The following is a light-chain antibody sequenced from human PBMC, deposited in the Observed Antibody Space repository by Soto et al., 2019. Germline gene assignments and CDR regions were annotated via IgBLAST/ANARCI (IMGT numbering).Light chain of an antibody. CDR1: SSNIENNY. Sequence: QSVLTQPPSVSAAPGQKVTISCSGSSSNIENNYVSWYQQLPGTAPKLLIYDTHKRPSRIPDRFSGSRSGTSATLGITGLQTGDEDDYYCGTWDSSLSSVVFGGGTKLTVL. V-gene: IGLV1-51*01. CDR3: GTWDSSLSSVV. CDR2: DTH. J-gene: IGLJ2*01.